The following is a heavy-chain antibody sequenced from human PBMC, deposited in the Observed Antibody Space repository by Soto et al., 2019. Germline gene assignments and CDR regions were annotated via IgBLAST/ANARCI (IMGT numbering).Heavy chain of an antibody. J-gene: IGHJ4*02. CDR3: ARVSITIFGHHFDY. CDR1: GGSFSGYY. CDR2: INHSGST. D-gene: IGHD3-3*01. Sequence: SETLSLTCAVYGGSFSGYYWSWIRQPPGKGLEWIGEINHSGSTNYNPSLKSRVTISVDTSKNQFSLKLSSVTAADTAVYYCARVSITIFGHHFDYWGQGTLVTVSS. V-gene: IGHV4-34*01.